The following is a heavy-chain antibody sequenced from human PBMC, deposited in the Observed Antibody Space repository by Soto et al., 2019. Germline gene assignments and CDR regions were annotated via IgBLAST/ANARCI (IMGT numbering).Heavy chain of an antibody. CDR1: GGSISSYY. CDR2: IYYSGST. J-gene: IGHJ4*02. V-gene: IGHV4-59*01. CDR3: ARVGIAARPV. D-gene: IGHD6-6*01. Sequence: SETLSLTCTVSGGSISSYYWSWIRQPPGKGLEWIGYIYYSGSTNYNPSLKSRVTISVDTSKNQFSLKLSSVTAADTAVYYCARVGIAARPVWGQGTLVIVSS.